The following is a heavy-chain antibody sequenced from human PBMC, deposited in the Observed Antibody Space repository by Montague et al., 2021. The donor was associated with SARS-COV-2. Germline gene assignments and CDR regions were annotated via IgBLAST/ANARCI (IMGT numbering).Heavy chain of an antibody. Sequence: SLRLSCAASGFTFNNYAMHWVRQAPGRGLEWVAIISYDGSNKYYADPVKGRFAISRDNSKNTLYLQMNILRAEDTAVYYCVRASLIKARIAVAGTTVYWGQGTLVTISS. CDR2: ISYDGSNK. CDR3: VRASLIKARIAVAGTTVY. V-gene: IGHV3-30*09. CDR1: GFTFNNYA. D-gene: IGHD6-19*01. J-gene: IGHJ4*02.